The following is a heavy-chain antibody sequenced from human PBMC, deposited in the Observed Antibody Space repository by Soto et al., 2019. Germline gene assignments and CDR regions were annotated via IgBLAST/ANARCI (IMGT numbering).Heavy chain of an antibody. CDR2: IYYSGST. D-gene: IGHD5-12*01. V-gene: IGHV4-59*01. CDR3: AREFIVAPTHVFDI. Sequence: QVQLQELGPGLVKPSETLSLTCTISGASISSNYYWSWIRQPPGKGLEWIGDIYYSGSTNYNPSLKSRVTISVDTSKNQFSLKLRSVTAADTAVYYCAREFIVAPTHVFDIWGQGTMATVSS. CDR1: GASISSNYY. J-gene: IGHJ3*02.